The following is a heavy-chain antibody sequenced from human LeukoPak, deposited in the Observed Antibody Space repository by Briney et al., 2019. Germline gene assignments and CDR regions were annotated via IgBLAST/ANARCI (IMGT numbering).Heavy chain of an antibody. J-gene: IGHJ6*02. V-gene: IGHV4-4*07. CDR1: GGSISSYY. CDR2: IYTSGST. D-gene: IGHD3-10*01. Sequence: SETLSLTCTVSGGSISSYYWSWIRQPAGKGLEWIGRIYTSGSTNYNPSLESRVTMSVDTSKNQFSLKLGSVTAADTAVYYCARDAYYYGSGSYSHYYYGMDVWGQGTTVTVSS. CDR3: ARDAYYYGSGSYSHYYYGMDV.